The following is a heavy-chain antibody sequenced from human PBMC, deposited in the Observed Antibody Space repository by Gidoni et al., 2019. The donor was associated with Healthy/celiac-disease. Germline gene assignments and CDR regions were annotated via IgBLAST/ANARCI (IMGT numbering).Heavy chain of an antibody. J-gene: IGHJ4*02. D-gene: IGHD5-18*01. CDR3: ARRGYSYGGAIDY. V-gene: IGHV4-39*01. CDR1: GGSISSSSYY. CDR2: IYYSGST. Sequence: QLQLQESGPGLVKPSETLSLTCTVSGGSISSSSYYWGWIRQPPGKGLEWIGSIYYSGSTYYNPSLKSRVTISVDTSKNQFSLKLSSVTAADTAVYYCARRGYSYGGAIDYWGQGTLVTVSS.